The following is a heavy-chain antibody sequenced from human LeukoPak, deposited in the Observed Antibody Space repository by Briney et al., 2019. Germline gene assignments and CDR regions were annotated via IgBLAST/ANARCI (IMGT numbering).Heavy chain of an antibody. D-gene: IGHD3-3*01. V-gene: IGHV1-2*02. CDR3: ARGGDFWSGEGAFDI. CDR2: INPNSGGA. Sequence: DSVKVSCKASGYTFTGYYMHWVRQTPGQGLEWMGWINPNSGGANYAQKFQGRVTMTRDTSISTAYMELSRLRSDDTAVYYCARGGDFWSGEGAFDIWGQGTMVTVSS. J-gene: IGHJ3*02. CDR1: GYTFTGYY.